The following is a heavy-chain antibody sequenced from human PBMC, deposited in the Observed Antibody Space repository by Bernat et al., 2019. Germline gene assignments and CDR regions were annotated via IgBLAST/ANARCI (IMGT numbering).Heavy chain of an antibody. V-gene: IGHV3-23*04. CDR2: ISGSGGST. Sequence: VQLVESGGGVVQPGRSLRLSCAASGFTFSSYGMHWVRQAPGKGLEWVSAISGSGGSTYYADSVKGRFTISRDNSKNTLYLQMNSLRAEDTAVYYCAKDRSGWYGYWGQGTLVTVSS. D-gene: IGHD6-19*01. CDR1: GFTFSSYG. J-gene: IGHJ4*02. CDR3: AKDRSGWYGY.